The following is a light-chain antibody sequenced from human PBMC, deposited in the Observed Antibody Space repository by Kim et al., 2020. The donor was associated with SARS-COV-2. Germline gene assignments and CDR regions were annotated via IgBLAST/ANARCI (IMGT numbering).Light chain of an antibody. CDR2: KNH. CDR3: ATWADTLSGPGV. Sequence: QSVLTQPPSASGTPGQSVTISCSGSTSNIGSDDVYWYQQLPGTAPRLLIYKNHKRPSGVPDRFSGSKSGTSASLAISGLRSEDEADYYCATWADTLSGPGVFGGGTKLTVL. J-gene: IGLJ3*02. CDR1: TSNIGSDD. V-gene: IGLV1-47*01.